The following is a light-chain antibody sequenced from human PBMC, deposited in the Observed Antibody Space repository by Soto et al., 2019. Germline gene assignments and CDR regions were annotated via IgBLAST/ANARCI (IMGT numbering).Light chain of an antibody. CDR1: QSVRNW. CDR2: DAS. CDR3: QQYDSFAVT. Sequence: DIQMTQSPSTLSASVGDRVTITCRASQSVRNWLAWYQQKPGKAPNLLISDASTLQSGVPSRFSGSGSGTEFTLSINSLQPDDFATYYCQQYDSFAVTFGQGTKV. J-gene: IGKJ1*01. V-gene: IGKV1-5*01.